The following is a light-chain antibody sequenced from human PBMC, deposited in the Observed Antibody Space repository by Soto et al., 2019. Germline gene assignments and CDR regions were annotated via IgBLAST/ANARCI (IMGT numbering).Light chain of an antibody. CDR1: RTINTY. Sequence: VRMNQSPSSLTASVGATITITCRASRTINTYLNWFQQKPGEPPTHPIYAASSMQSGVPSRLSGIVSGTDFTLTITSLQPEDFANYYGHQSYNSPPITFGQGTRLEIK. CDR2: AAS. V-gene: IGKV1-39*01. CDR3: HQSYNSPPIT. J-gene: IGKJ5*01.